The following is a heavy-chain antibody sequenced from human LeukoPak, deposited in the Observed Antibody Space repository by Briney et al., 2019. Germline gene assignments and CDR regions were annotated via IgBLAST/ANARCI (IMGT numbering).Heavy chain of an antibody. J-gene: IGHJ4*02. D-gene: IGHD3-10*01. CDR2: IYHSGST. V-gene: IGHV4-38-2*02. CDR1: GYSISSGYY. Sequence: SETLSLTCTVSGYSISSGYYWGWIRQPPGKGLEWIGKIYHSGSTYYNPSLKSRVTISVDTSKNQFSLKLSSVTAADTAVYYCARPAGDSYFDYWGQGTLVTVSS. CDR3: ARPAGDSYFDY.